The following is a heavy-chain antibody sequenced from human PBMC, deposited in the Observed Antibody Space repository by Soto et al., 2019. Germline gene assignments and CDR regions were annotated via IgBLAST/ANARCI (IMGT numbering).Heavy chain of an antibody. CDR2: IIPIFGTA. Sequence: GASVKVSCKASGGTFSSYAISWVRQAPGQGLEWMGGIIPIFGTANYAQKFQGRVTITADESTSTAYMELSSLRSEDTAVYYCATTYCGGDCQIDYWGQGTLVNVSS. CDR1: GGTFSSYA. V-gene: IGHV1-69*13. D-gene: IGHD2-21*02. CDR3: ATTYCGGDCQIDY. J-gene: IGHJ4*02.